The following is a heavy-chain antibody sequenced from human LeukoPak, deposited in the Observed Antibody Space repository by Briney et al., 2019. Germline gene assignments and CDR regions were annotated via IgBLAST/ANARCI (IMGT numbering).Heavy chain of an antibody. CDR2: IYYSGST. CDR3: ARCYGDYVPNWFDP. D-gene: IGHD4-17*01. Sequence: KPSETLSLTCTVSGGSTSSSSYYWGWIRQPPGKGLEWIGRIYYSGSTYYNPSPKSRVTISVDTSKNQFSLKLSCVTAADTAVYYCARCYGDYVPNWFDPWGQGTLVTVSS. V-gene: IGHV4-39*01. J-gene: IGHJ5*02. CDR1: GGSTSSSSYY.